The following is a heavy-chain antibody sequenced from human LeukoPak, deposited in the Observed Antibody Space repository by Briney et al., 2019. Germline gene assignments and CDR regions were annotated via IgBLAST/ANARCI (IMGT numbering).Heavy chain of an antibody. CDR2: INPNSGGT. V-gene: IGHV1-2*02. D-gene: IGHD3-22*01. CDR1: VYTFTGYY. Sequence: GASVTVSCKASVYTFTGYYMHWGRQAPGQGGEWMGWINPNSGGTDYAQRFQGRVTMTTDMSITTAYMELNSLRSDDTAVYYCATGGGSSGYPDYWGQGTLVTVSS. J-gene: IGHJ4*02. CDR3: ATGGGSSGYPDY.